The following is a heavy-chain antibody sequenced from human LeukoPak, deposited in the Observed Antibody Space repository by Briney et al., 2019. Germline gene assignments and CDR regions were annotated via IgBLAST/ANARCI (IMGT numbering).Heavy chain of an antibody. CDR2: ISYDGSNK. D-gene: IGHD5-24*01. CDR1: GFTFSRYS. CDR3: TRRGDGCVDY. J-gene: IGHJ4*02. Sequence: PGGSLRLSCAASGFTFSRYSMNWVRQAPGKGLEWVAIISYDGSNKYYADSVKGRFTISRDNSKNTLYLQMNSLRAEDTAVYYCTRRGDGCVDYWGQGTLVTVSS. V-gene: IGHV3-30*03.